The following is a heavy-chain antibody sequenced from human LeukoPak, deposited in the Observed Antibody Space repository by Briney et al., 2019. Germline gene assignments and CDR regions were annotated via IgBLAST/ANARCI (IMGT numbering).Heavy chain of an antibody. Sequence: GGSLRLSCAASGFTFSDYYMSWIRQAPGKGLEWVSYISSSGGTIYYADSVKGRFTISRDNAKNSLYLQMNSLRAEDTAVYYCARERVTTSSFRFDPWGQGTLVTVSS. CDR3: ARERVTTSSFRFDP. D-gene: IGHD4-17*01. V-gene: IGHV3-11*01. CDR1: GFTFSDYY. CDR2: ISSSGGTI. J-gene: IGHJ5*02.